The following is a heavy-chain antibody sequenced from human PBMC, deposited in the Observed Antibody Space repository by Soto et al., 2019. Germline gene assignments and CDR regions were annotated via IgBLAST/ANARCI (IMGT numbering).Heavy chain of an antibody. V-gene: IGHV3-53*02. CDR2: IFSDGTT. CDR3: ARVAYSTIDY. Sequence: EVQLMETGGGLIQRGGTLSLSCAVSGLTVATNYIIWVRQAPGTGLEGVSIIFSDGTTFYADSVRGRFTISRDTSKNTVYLQMSSLRDEDTAVYYCARVAYSTIDYWGQGTQVTV. D-gene: IGHD2-2*01. CDR1: GLTVATNY. J-gene: IGHJ4*02.